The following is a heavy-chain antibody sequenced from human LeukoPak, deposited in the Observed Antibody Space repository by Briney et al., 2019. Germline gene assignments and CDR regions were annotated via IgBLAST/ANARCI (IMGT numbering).Heavy chain of an antibody. V-gene: IGHV3-15*01. CDR2: IKSKTDGGTT. CDR1: GFTFSNAW. Sequence: KAGGSLRLSCAASGFTFSNAWMTWVRQAPGKGLECVARIKSKTDGGTTDYAAPVKGRFTISRDDSKNTLYLQMNSLKTEDTAVYYCTREAVTANGYFDYWGQGTLVTVSS. J-gene: IGHJ4*02. CDR3: TREAVTANGYFDY. D-gene: IGHD2-21*02.